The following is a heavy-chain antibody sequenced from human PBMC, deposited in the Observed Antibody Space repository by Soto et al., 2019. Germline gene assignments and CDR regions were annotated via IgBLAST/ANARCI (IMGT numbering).Heavy chain of an antibody. CDR2: INAANGDT. CDR1: GYTFTSYG. D-gene: IGHD6-13*01. V-gene: IGHV1-3*01. J-gene: IGHJ5*02. CDR3: VRRHVTATGIDWFDP. Sequence: ASVKVSCKASGYTFTSYGLHWVRQAPGQRLEWMGWINAANGDTKYSPKFQGRVTITRDTSASTAYMELSRVRSEDTAGYYCVRRHVTATGIDWFDPWGQGTLVTVSS.